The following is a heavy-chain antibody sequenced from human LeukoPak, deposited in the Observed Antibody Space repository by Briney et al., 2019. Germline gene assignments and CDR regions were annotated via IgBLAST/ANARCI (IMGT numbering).Heavy chain of an antibody. CDR3: AREGLGDASDI. CDR1: GFTFSSYD. CDR2: IGTAGDT. D-gene: IGHD3-10*01. V-gene: IGHV3-13*01. Sequence: GGSLRLSCAASGFTFSSYDMHWVRQATGKGLEWVSAIGTAGDTYYPGSVKGRFTISRENAKNSLYLQMNSLRAGGTAVYYCAREGLGDASDIWGQGTMVTVSS. J-gene: IGHJ3*02.